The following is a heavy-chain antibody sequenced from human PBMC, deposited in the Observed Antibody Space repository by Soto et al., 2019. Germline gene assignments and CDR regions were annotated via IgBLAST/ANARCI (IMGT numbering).Heavy chain of an antibody. CDR1: GASVSSETHF. Sequence: SETLSLTCRVSGASVSSETHFWTWIRQPPGKGLEWIGYVYRTGITNSNHALTSRVTVSADRSKNQFSLTLRSVTAADTAVYYCAREAMSGTYYFDYWGPGIQVTVS. J-gene: IGHJ4*02. CDR3: AREAMSGTYYFDY. CDR2: VYRTGIT. V-gene: IGHV4-61*01. D-gene: IGHD1-26*01.